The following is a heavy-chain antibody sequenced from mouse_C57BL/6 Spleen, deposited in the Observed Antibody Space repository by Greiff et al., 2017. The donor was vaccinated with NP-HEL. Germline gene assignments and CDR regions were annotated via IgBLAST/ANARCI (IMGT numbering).Heavy chain of an antibody. CDR1: GYAFSSYW. CDR2: IYPGDGDT. Sequence: QVQLQQSGAELVQPGASVKISCKASGYAFSSYWMNWVQQRPGKGLEWIGQIYPGDGDTNYNGKFTGRATLTADKYSSTAYMQLSSLTSGISAVYFCARWGDVGYWGQGTTLTVSS. V-gene: IGHV1-80*01. D-gene: IGHD3-3*01. CDR3: ARWGDVGY. J-gene: IGHJ2*01.